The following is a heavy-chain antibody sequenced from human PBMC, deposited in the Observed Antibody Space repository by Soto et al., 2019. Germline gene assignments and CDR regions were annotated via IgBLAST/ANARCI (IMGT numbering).Heavy chain of an antibody. CDR3: ARTPSGFTYGSRQFYFDY. CDR1: GDPITSYF. J-gene: IGHJ4*02. D-gene: IGHD3-10*01. CDR2: VFPGGPT. V-gene: IGHV4-4*07. Sequence: SETLSLTCTVSGDPITSYFWTWLRQPAGKGLEWIGHVFPGGPTSHNSSLKSRVSMSIDTSKNQFSLTLTSVIAADTAVYYCARTPSGFTYGSRQFYFDYWGQGTLVTVSS.